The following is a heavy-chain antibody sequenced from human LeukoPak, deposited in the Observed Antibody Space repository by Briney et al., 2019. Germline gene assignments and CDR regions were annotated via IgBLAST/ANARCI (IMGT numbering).Heavy chain of an antibody. CDR2: IYPGDSDT. V-gene: IGHV5-51*01. CDR3: ARGHSGYEYYYYMDV. Sequence: GESLKISCKGSGYSFTSYWIGWVRQMPGKGLEWMGIIYPGDSDTRYSPSFQGQVTISADKSISTAYLQWSSLKASDTAMYYCARGHSGYEYYYYMDVWGKGTTVTVSS. CDR1: GYSFTSYW. D-gene: IGHD5-12*01. J-gene: IGHJ6*03.